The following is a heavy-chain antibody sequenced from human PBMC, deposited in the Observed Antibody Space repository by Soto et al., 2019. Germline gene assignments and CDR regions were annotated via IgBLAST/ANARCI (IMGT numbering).Heavy chain of an antibody. V-gene: IGHV3-23*01. CDR1: GFTFNNYA. CDR3: ANLVSGSCSPHYYFDS. Sequence: GGSLRLSCAASGFTFNNYAMGWVRQAPGKGLEWVSAITGGGSDTYYLDSVKGRFTISRDNSKSTLYLQMNSLRAEDTAIYYCANLVSGSCSPHYYFDSWGQGPLFTVSS. J-gene: IGHJ4*02. CDR2: ITGGGSDT. D-gene: IGHD3-22*01.